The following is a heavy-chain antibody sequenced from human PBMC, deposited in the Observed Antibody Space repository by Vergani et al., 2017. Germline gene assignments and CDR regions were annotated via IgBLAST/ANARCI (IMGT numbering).Heavy chain of an antibody. CDR1: GFSFRSYG. J-gene: IGHJ4*02. V-gene: IGHV3-20*04. CDR2: INWNGGST. Sequence: VQLVESGGNVVQSGTSLRLSCAASGFSFRSYGMHWVRQSPGKGLEWVSGINWNGGSTGYADSVKGRFTISRDNAKNSLYLQMNSLRAEDTALYYCARERNAYYDFWSGYYTQYYFDYWGQGTLVTVSS. D-gene: IGHD3-3*01. CDR3: ARERNAYYDFWSGYYTQYYFDY.